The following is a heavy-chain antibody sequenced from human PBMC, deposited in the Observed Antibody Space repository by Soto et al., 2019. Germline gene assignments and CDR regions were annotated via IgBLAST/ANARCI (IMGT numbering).Heavy chain of an antibody. V-gene: IGHV4-4*02. J-gene: IGHJ6*02. Sequence: LSLTCAVSGGSISSSNWWSWVRQPPGKGLEWIGEIYHSGSTNYNPSLKSRVTISVDKSKNQFSLKLSSVTAADTAVYYCAREFGSGSYGMDVWGQGTTVTVSS. D-gene: IGHD3-10*01. CDR2: IYHSGST. CDR3: AREFGSGSYGMDV. CDR1: GGSISSSNW.